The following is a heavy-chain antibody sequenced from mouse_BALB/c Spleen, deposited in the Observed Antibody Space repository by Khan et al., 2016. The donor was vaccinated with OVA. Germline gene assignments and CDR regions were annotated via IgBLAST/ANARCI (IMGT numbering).Heavy chain of an antibody. V-gene: IGHV9-3-1*01. Sequence: QIQLVQSGPELKKPGETVKISCKASGYTFTNYGMNWVKQAPGKDLKWMGWIDTYTGEPTYADDFKGRFAFSLETSATTAYLQINNLKNEDTATYYCARVLWLHPYYYAMDYWGQGTSVTVSS. CDR3: ARVLWLHPYYYAMDY. CDR2: IDTYTGEP. D-gene: IGHD2-2*01. J-gene: IGHJ4*01. CDR1: GYTFTNYG.